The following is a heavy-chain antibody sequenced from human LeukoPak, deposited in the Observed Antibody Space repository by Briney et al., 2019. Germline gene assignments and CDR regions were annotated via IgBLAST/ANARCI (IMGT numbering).Heavy chain of an antibody. Sequence: ASVKDSCKASGYTFTGYFIHWVRQAPGQGLEWMGWINPKSSGTNYQQKFQDRVTMTRDTSITTAYMEMSRLRSDDTAVYYCARSMVVRGVMGNYFDPWGQGTLVTVSS. CDR3: ARSMVVRGVMGNYFDP. CDR1: GYTFTGYF. J-gene: IGHJ5*02. D-gene: IGHD3-10*01. V-gene: IGHV1-2*02. CDR2: INPKSSGT.